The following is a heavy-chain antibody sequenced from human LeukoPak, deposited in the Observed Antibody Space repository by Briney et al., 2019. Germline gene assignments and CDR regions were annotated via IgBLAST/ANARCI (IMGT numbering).Heavy chain of an antibody. Sequence: GGSLRLSCAASGFTFSSYAMSWVRQAPGKGLEWVSAISGSGGSTYYADSVKGRFTISRDNSKNTLYLQMNSLRAEDTAVYYCAPPPAGYCSGGSCYYEGGAELFDYWGQGTLVTVSS. CDR1: GFTFSSYA. V-gene: IGHV3-23*01. D-gene: IGHD2-15*01. J-gene: IGHJ4*02. CDR2: ISGSGGST. CDR3: APPPAGYCSGGSCYYEGGAELFDY.